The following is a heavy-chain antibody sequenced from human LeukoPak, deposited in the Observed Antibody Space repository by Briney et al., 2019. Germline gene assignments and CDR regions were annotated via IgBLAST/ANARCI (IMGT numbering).Heavy chain of an antibody. CDR2: ISSSGSML. CDR3: TRRPYSSSWHYFDY. CDR1: GFTFTDYY. Sequence: GGSLRLSCTVSGFTFTDYYMSWVRQAPGKGLEWVSYISSSGSMLHYADSVEGRFTISRDNAKNSLYLQMSSLRVEDTAVYYCTRRPYSSSWHYFDYWGQGTLVTVSS. J-gene: IGHJ4*02. V-gene: IGHV3-11*04. D-gene: IGHD6-13*01.